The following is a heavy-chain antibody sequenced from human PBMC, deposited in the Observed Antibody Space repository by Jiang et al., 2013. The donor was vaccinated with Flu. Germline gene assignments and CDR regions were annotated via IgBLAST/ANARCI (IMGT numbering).Heavy chain of an antibody. CDR1: GGSISSYY. J-gene: IGHJ3*02. D-gene: IGHD6-13*01. CDR3: ARGGGYSSSWYVFAFDI. CDR2: IYYSGST. V-gene: IGHV4-59*01. Sequence: GPGLVKPSETLSLTCTVSGGSISSYYWSWIRQPPGKGLEWIGYIYYSGSTNYNPSLKSRVTISVDTSKNQFSLKLSSVTAADTAVYYCARGGGYSSSWYVFAFDIWGQGTMVTVSS.